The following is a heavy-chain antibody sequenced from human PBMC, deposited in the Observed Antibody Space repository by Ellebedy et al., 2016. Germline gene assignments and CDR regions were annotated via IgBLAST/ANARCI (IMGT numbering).Heavy chain of an antibody. D-gene: IGHD5-18*01. CDR2: ISWNSGSI. CDR1: GFTFDDYA. J-gene: IGHJ3*02. V-gene: IGHV3-9*01. CDR3: AKASSGYSYGFSAFDI. Sequence: SLKISCAASGFTFDDYAMHWVRQAPGKGLERVSGISWNSGSIGYADSVKGRFTISRDNAKNSLYLQMNSLRAEDTALYYCAKASSGYSYGFSAFDIWGQGTMVTVSS.